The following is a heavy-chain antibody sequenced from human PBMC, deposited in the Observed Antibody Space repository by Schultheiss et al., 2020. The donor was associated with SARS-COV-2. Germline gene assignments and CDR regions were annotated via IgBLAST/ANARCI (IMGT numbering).Heavy chain of an antibody. V-gene: IGHV1-69*05. J-gene: IGHJ6*02. D-gene: IGHD3-16*01. CDR2: IIPIFGTA. CDR3: ARGFGEYYYYGMDV. Sequence: SVKVSCKASGGTFSSYAISWVRQAPGQGLEWMGGIIPIFGTANYAQKFQGRVTMTRDTSTSTVYMELSSLRSEDSAVYYCARGFGEYYYYGMDVWGQGTTVTVSS. CDR1: GGTFSSYA.